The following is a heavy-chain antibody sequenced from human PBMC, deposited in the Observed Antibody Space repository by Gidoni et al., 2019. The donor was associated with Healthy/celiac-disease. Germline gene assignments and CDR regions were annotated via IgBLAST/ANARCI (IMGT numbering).Heavy chain of an antibody. CDR1: GFTFGDYA. CDR2: IRSKAYGGTT. V-gene: IGHV3-49*03. J-gene: IGHJ4*02. D-gene: IGHD6-19*01. Sequence: EVQLVESGGGLVQPGRSLRLSCTASGFTFGDYAMSWFRQAPGKGLEWVGFIRSKAYGGTTEYAASVKGRFTISRDDSKSIAYLKMNSLKTEDTAVYYCTRDRGSGWYWGLIDYWGQGTLVTVSS. CDR3: TRDRGSGWYWGLIDY.